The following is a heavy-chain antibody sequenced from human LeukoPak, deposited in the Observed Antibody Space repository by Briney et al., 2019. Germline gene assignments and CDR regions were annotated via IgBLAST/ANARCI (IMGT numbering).Heavy chain of an antibody. CDR1: GGSISSGSYY. D-gene: IGHD5-18*01. V-gene: IGHV4-39*07. CDR2: IYHSGST. Sequence: KASETLSLTCTVSGGSISSGSYYWGWIRQPPGKGLEWIGSIYHSGSTYYNPSLKSRVTISVDTSKNQFSLKLSSVTAADTAVYYCARADRMGGYSYGYGGTWFDYWGQGTLVTVSS. J-gene: IGHJ4*02. CDR3: ARADRMGGYSYGYGGTWFDY.